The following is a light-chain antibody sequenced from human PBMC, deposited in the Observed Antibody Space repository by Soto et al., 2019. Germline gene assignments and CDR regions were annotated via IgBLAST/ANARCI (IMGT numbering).Light chain of an antibody. CDR3: QQYNNWPLT. J-gene: IGKJ4*01. V-gene: IGKV3-15*01. CDR2: SAS. Sequence: EIVMTQSPATLSVSPGERATRSCRASQSVSSKLAWYQQKPGQAPRLLIYSASTRATGIPARFSGSGSGTEFTLTISSLQSEDFAAYYCQQYNNWPLTFGGGTKVEIK. CDR1: QSVSSK.